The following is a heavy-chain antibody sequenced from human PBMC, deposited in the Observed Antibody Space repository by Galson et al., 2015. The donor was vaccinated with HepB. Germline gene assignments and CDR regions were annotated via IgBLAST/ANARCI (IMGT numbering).Heavy chain of an antibody. CDR1: GFSISSLE. CDR2: ISEGGRAI. V-gene: IGHV3-48*03. D-gene: IGHD1-26*01. Sequence: LRLSCAASGFSISSLEMNWVRQAPGKGLEWVSYISEGGRAIYYADSVKGRFTISRDNAKESLYLQMNSLRDEDTAIYYCVVAAVRYYFDLWGQGALVIVSA. J-gene: IGHJ4*02. CDR3: VVAAVRYYFDL.